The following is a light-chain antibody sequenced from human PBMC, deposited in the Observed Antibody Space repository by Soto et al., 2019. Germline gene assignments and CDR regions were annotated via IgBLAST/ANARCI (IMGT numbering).Light chain of an antibody. J-gene: IGKJ4*01. V-gene: IGKV1-6*01. Sequence: AIQMTQSPSSLSASVGDRVTITCRASQGVSNDVGWYQQKPGKAPRLLIYAASTLQSGVPSRFSGSQSATDFTLTISSLQPEEFATYYCQQDFAYPLTFGGGTKVEIK. CDR3: QQDFAYPLT. CDR1: QGVSND. CDR2: AAS.